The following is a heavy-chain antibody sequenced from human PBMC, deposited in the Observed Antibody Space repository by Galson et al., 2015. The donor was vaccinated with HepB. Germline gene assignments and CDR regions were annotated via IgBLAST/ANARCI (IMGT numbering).Heavy chain of an antibody. Sequence: TLSLTCAVSGGSISNRNWWNWVRQSPGKGLEWIGEIFHSGITNYNPSLKSRVTMSVDTSKNQISLRLTSVTAADTAAYYFATTYTSGPSLEAFESLGQWTMVTVSS. CDR1: GGSISNRNW. D-gene: IGHD3-22*01. V-gene: IGHV4-4*02. CDR3: ATTYTSGPSLEAFES. J-gene: IGHJ3*02. CDR2: IFHSGIT.